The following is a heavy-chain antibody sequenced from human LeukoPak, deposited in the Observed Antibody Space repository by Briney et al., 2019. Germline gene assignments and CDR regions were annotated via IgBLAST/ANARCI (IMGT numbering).Heavy chain of an antibody. CDR1: GGSFSGYY. J-gene: IGHJ5*02. Sequence: SETLSLTCAVYGGSFSGYYWSWIRQPPGKGLEWIGEINHSGSTNYNPSLKSRVTISVDTSKNQFSLKLSSVTAADTAVYYCARGLRFLEWLSPQGWFDPWGQGTLVTVST. D-gene: IGHD3-3*01. V-gene: IGHV4-34*01. CDR3: ARGLRFLEWLSPQGWFDP. CDR2: INHSGST.